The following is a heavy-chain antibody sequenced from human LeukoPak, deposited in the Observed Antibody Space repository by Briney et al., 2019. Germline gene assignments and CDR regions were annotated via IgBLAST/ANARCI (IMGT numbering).Heavy chain of an antibody. J-gene: IGHJ6*02. V-gene: IGHV3-15*04. CDR3: TTDEDWNYARKDV. Sequence: GGSLRLSCAASGFTFNYAWMSWVRQVPGKGLEWVGQIVSQIDGGTTDYAAPVKGRFTISRDDSESMLYLQMNSLKIEDTAVYYCTTDEDWNYARKDVWGQGARVIVSS. D-gene: IGHD1-7*01. CDR1: GFTFNYAW. CDR2: IVSQIDGGTT.